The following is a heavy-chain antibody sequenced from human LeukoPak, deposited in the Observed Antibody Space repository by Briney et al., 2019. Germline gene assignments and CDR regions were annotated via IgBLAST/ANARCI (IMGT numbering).Heavy chain of an antibody. Sequence: GGSLRLSCAASGXTVSSNYMSWVRQAPGKGLEWVSVIYSGGSTYYADSVKGRFTISRDNSKNTLYLQMNSLRAEDTAVYYCARDLGNSGYFDYWGQGTLVTVSS. J-gene: IGHJ4*02. V-gene: IGHV3-53*01. CDR3: ARDLGNSGYFDY. CDR1: GXTVSSNY. D-gene: IGHD3-16*01. CDR2: IYSGGST.